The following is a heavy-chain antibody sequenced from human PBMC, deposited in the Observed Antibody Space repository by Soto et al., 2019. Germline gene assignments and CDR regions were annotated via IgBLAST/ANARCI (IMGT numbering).Heavy chain of an antibody. CDR3: VRAAAYSGNDYVYYYGMDV. V-gene: IGHV3-33*01. CDR1: GFTFRNYG. D-gene: IGHD5-12*01. Sequence: QVQLVESGGGVVQPGRSLRLSCAASGFTFRNYGMHWVRQAPAKGLEWVALVWYDGGNKNYVDSVKGRFTISRHNSKSALYLQMTSLRDEDTAVNYFVRAAAYSGNDYVYYYGMDVWGQGTTVTVSS. J-gene: IGHJ6*02. CDR2: VWYDGGNK.